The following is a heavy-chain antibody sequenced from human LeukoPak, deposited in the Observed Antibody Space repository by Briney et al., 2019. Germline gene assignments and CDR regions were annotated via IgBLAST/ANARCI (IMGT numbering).Heavy chain of an antibody. D-gene: IGHD3-22*01. CDR3: ARVIDYDISGYYLGY. J-gene: IGHJ4*02. Sequence: SSETLSLTCAVYGGSFSGYYWSWIRQPPGKGLEWIGEINDSGSTSCSPSLKSRVSISVDTSKNQFSLKLGSVTAADTAVYYCARVIDYDISGYYLGYWGQGTRVTVSS. CDR2: INDSGST. CDR1: GGSFSGYY. V-gene: IGHV4-34*01.